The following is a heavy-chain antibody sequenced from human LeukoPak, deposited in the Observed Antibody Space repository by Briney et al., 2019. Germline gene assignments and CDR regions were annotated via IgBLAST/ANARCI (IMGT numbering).Heavy chain of an antibody. CDR3: ARGKSIFGVVTLDDY. J-gene: IGHJ4*02. CDR1: GYTFTRYG. Sequence: ASVKVSCKASGYTFTRYGINWVRQATGQGLEWMGWMNPNSGNTGYAQKFQGRVTITKNTSISTAYMELSSLRSEDTAVYYCARGKSIFGVVTLDDYWGQGTLVTVSS. CDR2: MNPNSGNT. D-gene: IGHD3-3*01. V-gene: IGHV1-8*03.